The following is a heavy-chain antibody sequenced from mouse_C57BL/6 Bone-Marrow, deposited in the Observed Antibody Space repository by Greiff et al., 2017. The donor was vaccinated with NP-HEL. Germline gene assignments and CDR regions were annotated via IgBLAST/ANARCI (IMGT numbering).Heavy chain of an antibody. J-gene: IGHJ3*01. V-gene: IGHV1-55*01. CDR3: ARSNYGSSSGFAY. Sequence: QVQLQQPGAELVKPGASVKMSCKASGYTFTSYWITWVKQRPGQGLEWIGDIYPGSGSTNYNEKFKSKATLTVDTSSSTAYMQLSSLTSEDSAVYYCARSNYGSSSGFAYWGQGTLVTVSA. D-gene: IGHD1-1*01. CDR1: GYTFTSYW. CDR2: IYPGSGST.